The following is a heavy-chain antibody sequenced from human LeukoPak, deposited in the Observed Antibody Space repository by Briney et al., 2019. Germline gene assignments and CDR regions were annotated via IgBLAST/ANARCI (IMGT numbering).Heavy chain of an antibody. CDR3: ARSGTTYYYDSGSRI. CDR2: ISGSSSII. Sequence: GGSLRLSCEASGFTFSSYSMNWVRQALGKGLEWVSFISGSSSIIHYADSVKGRFTVSRDNAKNSLYLQMNSLRAEDTAVYYCARSGTTYYYDSGSRIWGQGTMVTVSS. J-gene: IGHJ3*02. V-gene: IGHV3-48*04. D-gene: IGHD3-22*01. CDR1: GFTFSSYS.